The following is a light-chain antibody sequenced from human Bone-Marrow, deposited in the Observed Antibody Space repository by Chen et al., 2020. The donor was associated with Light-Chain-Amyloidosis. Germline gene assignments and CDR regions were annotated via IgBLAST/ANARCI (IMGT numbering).Light chain of an antibody. CDR3: QVWDRSSDRPV. CDR2: DDS. V-gene: IGLV3-21*02. J-gene: IGLJ3*02. CDR1: NIGSTS. Sequence: SYVLTQPSPVSVAQGQTATIACGGNNIGSTSVHWYQQTPGQAPLLVVYDDSDRPSGIPERLSGSNSGNTATLTISRVEAGDEADYYCQVWDRSSDRPVFGGGTKLTVL.